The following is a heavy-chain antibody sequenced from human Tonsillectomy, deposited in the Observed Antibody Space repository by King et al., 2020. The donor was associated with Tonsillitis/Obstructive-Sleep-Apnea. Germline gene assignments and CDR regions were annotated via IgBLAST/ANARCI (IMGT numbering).Heavy chain of an antibody. CDR1: GFTFDDYA. CDR3: AKARGSTRSYYYYMDV. D-gene: IGHD2-15*01. J-gene: IGHJ6*03. CDR2: ISWNSDTE. Sequence: VQLVESGGGLVQPGRSLRLSCAASGFTFDDYAMHWVRQAPGKGLEWVSGISWNSDTEAYADSVKGRFPISRDNARSSLYLQMNSLRPEDTAFYYCAKARGSTRSYYYYMDVWGKGPTVTVSS. V-gene: IGHV3-9*01.